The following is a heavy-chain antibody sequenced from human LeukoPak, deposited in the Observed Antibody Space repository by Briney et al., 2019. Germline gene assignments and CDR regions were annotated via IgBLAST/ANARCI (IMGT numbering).Heavy chain of an antibody. Sequence: SETLSLTCAVSGGSISSGGYSWSWIRQPPGKGLEWIGYIYHSGSTYYNPSLKSRVTISVDTSKNQFSLKLSSVTAADTAVYYCARETQSIAARPDTEGIDYWGQGTLVTVSS. J-gene: IGHJ4*02. V-gene: IGHV4-30-2*01. CDR3: ARETQSIAARPDTEGIDY. D-gene: IGHD6-6*01. CDR2: IYHSGST. CDR1: GGSISSGGYS.